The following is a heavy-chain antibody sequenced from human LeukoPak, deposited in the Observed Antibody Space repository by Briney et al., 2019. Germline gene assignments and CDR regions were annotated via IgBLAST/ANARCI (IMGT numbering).Heavy chain of an antibody. CDR1: GGSISSYY. D-gene: IGHD3-3*01. CDR3: ARAADFWSGHHYYYYMDV. CDR2: IYYSGST. V-gene: IGHV4-59*01. J-gene: IGHJ6*03. Sequence: SETLSLTCTVSGGSISSYYWSWIRQPPGKGLEWIGYIYYSGSTNYNPSLKSRVTISVDTSKNQFSLKLSSVTAADTAVYYCARAADFWSGHHYYYYMDVWGKGTTVTVSS.